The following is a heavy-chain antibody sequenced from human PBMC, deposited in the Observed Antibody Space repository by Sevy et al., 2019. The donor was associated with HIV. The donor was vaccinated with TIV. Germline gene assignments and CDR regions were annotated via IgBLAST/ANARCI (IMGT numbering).Heavy chain of an antibody. D-gene: IGHD3-10*01. V-gene: IGHV3-7*01. J-gene: IGHJ6*02. CDR2: KNKDGREK. CDR3: AREGSSYDTYYNTYRMDV. CDR1: GFTFNSYW. Sequence: GGSLKLSFSTPGFTFNSYWLTWVRQAPGKGLEGVANKNKDGREKNNVDSVKGRFTISRDNAQKSVFLQMRALRAADTGVYYCAREGSSYDTYYNTYRMDVWGQGTTVTVSS.